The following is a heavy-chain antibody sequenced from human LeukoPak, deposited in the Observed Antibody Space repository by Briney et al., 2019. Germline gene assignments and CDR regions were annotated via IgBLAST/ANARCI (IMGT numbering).Heavy chain of an antibody. J-gene: IGHJ4*02. CDR2: IYYSGST. D-gene: IGHD3-22*01. CDR3: ARVGYDSSGYYYALFDD. Sequence: PSETLSLTCTVSGGSIRNGSYYWSWIRQHPGKGLEWIGYIYYSGSTYYNPSLKSRVIISVDTSKNQFSLKLSSVTAADTAVYYCARVGYDSSGYYYALFDDWGQGTLVTVSS. V-gene: IGHV4-31*03. CDR1: GGSIRNGSYY.